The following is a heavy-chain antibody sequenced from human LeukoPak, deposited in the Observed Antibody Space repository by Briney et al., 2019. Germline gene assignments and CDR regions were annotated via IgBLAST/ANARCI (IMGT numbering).Heavy chain of an antibody. J-gene: IGHJ4*02. CDR2: ISGSGGST. V-gene: IGHV3-23*01. CDR3: AKDRSHVDTAMVDY. D-gene: IGHD5-18*01. CDR1: GFTFTSDA. Sequence: PGGSLRLSCVASGFTFTSDAMNWVRQAPGKGLEWVSAISGSGGSTYYADSVKGRFTISRDNSKNTLYLQMNSLRAEDTAVYYCAKDRSHVDTAMVDYWGQGTLVTVSS.